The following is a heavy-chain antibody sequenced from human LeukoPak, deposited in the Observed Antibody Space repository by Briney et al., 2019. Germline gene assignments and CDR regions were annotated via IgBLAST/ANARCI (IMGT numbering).Heavy chain of an antibody. Sequence: SETLSLTCTVSGGSTSSSSYYWGWIRQPPGKGLEWIGSIYYSGSTYYNPSLKSRVTISVDTSKNQFSLKLSSVTAADTAVYYCARDLYDSSGYYPGYWGQGTLVTVSS. CDR1: GGSTSSSSYY. V-gene: IGHV4-39*07. CDR2: IYYSGST. D-gene: IGHD3-22*01. J-gene: IGHJ4*02. CDR3: ARDLYDSSGYYPGY.